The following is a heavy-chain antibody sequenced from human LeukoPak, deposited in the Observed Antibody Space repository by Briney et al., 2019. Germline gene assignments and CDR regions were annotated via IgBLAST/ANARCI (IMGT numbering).Heavy chain of an antibody. CDR3: ARDLPYSGSPQRFDP. CDR2: ISAYNGNT. J-gene: IGHJ5*02. CDR1: GYTFTSYD. Sequence: ASVKVSCKASGYTFTSYDINWVRQATGQGLEWMGWISAYNGNTNYAQKLQGRVTMTTDTSTSTAYMELRSLRSDDTAVYYCARDLPYSGSPQRFDPWGQGTLVTVSS. D-gene: IGHD1-26*01. V-gene: IGHV1-18*01.